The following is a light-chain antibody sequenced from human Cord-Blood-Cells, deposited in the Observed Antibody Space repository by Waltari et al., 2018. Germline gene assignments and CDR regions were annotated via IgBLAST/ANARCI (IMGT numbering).Light chain of an antibody. J-gene: IGKJ3*01. CDR1: QSVLYSSNSKHY. Sequence: DIVMTHSPASLAVSLGERATINCKSSQSVLYSSNSKHYLAWYQQKPGQPPKLLIDGAATRDSGVPDRFSGSGSWTDFTLTMSNLQAKDGAYYYCQQYYSTPHTVGRGTKVDIK. CDR3: QQYYSTPHT. CDR2: GAA. V-gene: IGKV4-1*01.